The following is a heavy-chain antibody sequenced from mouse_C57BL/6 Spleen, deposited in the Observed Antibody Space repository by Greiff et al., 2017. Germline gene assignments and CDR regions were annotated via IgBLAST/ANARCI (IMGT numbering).Heavy chain of an antibody. V-gene: IGHV14-3*01. CDR2: IDPANGNT. D-gene: IGHD1-1*01. CDR1: GFNIKNTY. J-gene: IGHJ4*01. CDR3: ARDPLYYGSFYYAMDY. Sequence: LVESVAELVRPGASVKLSCTASGFNIKNTYMHWVKQRPEQGLEWIGRIDPANGNTKYAPKFQGKATITADTSSNTAYLQLSSLTSEDTAIYYCARDPLYYGSFYYAMDYWGQGTSVTVSS.